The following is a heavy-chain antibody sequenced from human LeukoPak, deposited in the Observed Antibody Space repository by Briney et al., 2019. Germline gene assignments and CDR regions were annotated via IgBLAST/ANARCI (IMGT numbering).Heavy chain of an antibody. D-gene: IGHD3-16*01. J-gene: IGHJ6*02. V-gene: IGHV3-48*02. CDR3: ARVRGGSYYYATDV. Sequence: GGSLRLSCAASGFTFNDYSMNWVRQAPGKGLEWVSYISTTSTTVFYADSVKGRLTVSRDNDKNSLHLQVNSLRDEDTAIYYCARVRGGSYYYATDVWGQGTTVTVSS. CDR2: ISTTSTTV. CDR1: GFTFNDYS.